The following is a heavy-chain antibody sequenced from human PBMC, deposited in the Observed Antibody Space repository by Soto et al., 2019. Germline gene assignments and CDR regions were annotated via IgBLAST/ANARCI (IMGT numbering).Heavy chain of an antibody. J-gene: IGHJ4*02. Sequence: QVQLQESGPGLVKPSETLSLTCTVSGDSISSLYWSWIRQPPGKGLEWIGYIYYGGSMNYNPFLKSRVTISVDPSKNQFSLRLSSVTAADTAVYYCAKSLWDTSGWKTDYWGQGTLVTVSS. CDR1: GDSISSLY. CDR2: IYYGGSM. CDR3: AKSLWDTSGWKTDY. D-gene: IGHD6-19*01. V-gene: IGHV4-59*01.